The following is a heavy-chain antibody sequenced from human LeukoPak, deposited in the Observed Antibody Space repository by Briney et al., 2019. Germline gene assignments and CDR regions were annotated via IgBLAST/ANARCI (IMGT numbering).Heavy chain of an antibody. D-gene: IGHD2-2*01. CDR2: INHSGST. CDR3: ARGNTSPYGMDV. Sequence: SETLSLTCAVYGGSFSGYYWSWIRQPPGKGLEWIGEINHSGSTNYNPSLKSRVTISVDTSKNQFSLKLSTVTAADTAVYYCARGNTSPYGMDVWGQGTTVTVSS. J-gene: IGHJ6*02. V-gene: IGHV4-34*01. CDR1: GGSFSGYY.